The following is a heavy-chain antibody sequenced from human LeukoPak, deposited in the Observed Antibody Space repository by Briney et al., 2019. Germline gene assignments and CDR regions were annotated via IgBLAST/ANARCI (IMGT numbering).Heavy chain of an antibody. J-gene: IGHJ4*02. CDR1: GYSISSGYY. CDR3: APEYQLLSEGRFDY. CDR2: IYHSGST. D-gene: IGHD2-2*01. Sequence: PSETLSLTCTVSGYSISSGYYWGWIRPPPGKGLEWIGSIYHSGSTYYNPSLKSRVTISVDTSKNQFSLKLSSVTAADTAVYYCAPEYQLLSEGRFDYWGQGTLVTVSS. V-gene: IGHV4-38-2*02.